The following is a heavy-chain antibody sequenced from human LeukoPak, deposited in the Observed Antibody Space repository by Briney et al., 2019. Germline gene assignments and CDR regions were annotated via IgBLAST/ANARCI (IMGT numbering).Heavy chain of an antibody. CDR2: IYSGGST. Sequence: GGSLRLSCAASGFTVSSNYMSWVRQAPGKGLEWVSVIYSGGSTYYADSVKGRFTISRDNSKNTLYLQMNSLRAEDTAVYYCAKDLWKLGVFDYWGQGTLVTVSS. J-gene: IGHJ4*02. V-gene: IGHV3-53*01. CDR1: GFTVSSNY. D-gene: IGHD1-26*01. CDR3: AKDLWKLGVFDY.